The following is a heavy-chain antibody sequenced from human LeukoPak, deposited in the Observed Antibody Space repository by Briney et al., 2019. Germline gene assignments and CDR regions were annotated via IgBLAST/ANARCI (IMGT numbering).Heavy chain of an antibody. Sequence: ASVKVSCKASGYTFTGYYMHWVRQAPGQGLEWMGWINPNSGGTNYAQKFQGRVTMTRDTSISTAYMELSRLRSDDTAVYYCARDGAKCSGGSCYGNYWFDPWGQGTLVTVSS. D-gene: IGHD2-15*01. CDR3: ARDGAKCSGGSCYGNYWFDP. CDR1: GYTFTGYY. V-gene: IGHV1-2*02. J-gene: IGHJ5*02. CDR2: INPNSGGT.